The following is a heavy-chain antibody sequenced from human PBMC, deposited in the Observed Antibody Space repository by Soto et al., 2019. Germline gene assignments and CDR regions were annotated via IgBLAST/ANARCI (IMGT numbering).Heavy chain of an antibody. J-gene: IGHJ3*02. D-gene: IGHD3-3*01. CDR2: IGTAGDT. CDR3: ARGYGGGYYRADAFDI. Sequence: VGSLRLSCAASGFTFSSYDMHWVRQATGKGLEWVSAIGTAGDTYYPGSVKGRFTISRENAKNSLYLQMNSLRAGDTAVYYCARGYGGGYYRADAFDIWGQGTMVTV. V-gene: IGHV3-13*01. CDR1: GFTFSSYD.